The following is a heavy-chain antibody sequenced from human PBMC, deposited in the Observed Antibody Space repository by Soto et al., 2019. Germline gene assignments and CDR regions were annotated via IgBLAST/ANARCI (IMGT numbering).Heavy chain of an antibody. Sequence: EVQLVESGGGLVQPGGSLRLSCAASGFTFSSYWMHWVRQAPGKGLVWVSRINSDGSSTSYADSVKGRFTISRDNAKNTLYLQMNSLRAEDTAVYYCARDRGAAGKVRYYYYYYMDVWGKGTTVTVSS. D-gene: IGHD6-13*01. CDR1: GFTFSSYW. CDR3: ARDRGAAGKVRYYYYYYMDV. J-gene: IGHJ6*03. CDR2: INSDGSST. V-gene: IGHV3-74*01.